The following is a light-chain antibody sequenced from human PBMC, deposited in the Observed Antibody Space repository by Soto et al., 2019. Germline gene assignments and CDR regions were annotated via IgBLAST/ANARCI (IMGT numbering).Light chain of an antibody. Sequence: DIQMTQSPSSLSASVGDRVTISCRTSQSISSYLNWYQQKPGKAPKLLIYAASSLQSGVPSRFSGSGSGTDFTLTINSLQSEDIAVYYCQQYNTWHRTFGQGTKVDIK. V-gene: IGKV1-39*01. CDR3: QQYNTWHRT. CDR2: AAS. J-gene: IGKJ1*01. CDR1: QSISSY.